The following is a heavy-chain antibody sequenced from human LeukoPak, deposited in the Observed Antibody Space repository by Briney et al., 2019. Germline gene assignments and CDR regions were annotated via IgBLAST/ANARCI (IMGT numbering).Heavy chain of an antibody. J-gene: IGHJ3*02. CDR3: ARRRGRYGSGSYYVFDI. D-gene: IGHD3-10*01. Sequence: SETLSLTCTVSGGSISSYYWSWIRQPPGKGLEWIGYIYYSGSTNYNPSLKSRVTISVDTSKNQFSLKLSSVTAADTAVYYCARRRGRYGSGSYYVFDIWGQGTMVTVSS. V-gene: IGHV4-59*08. CDR2: IYYSGST. CDR1: GGSISSYY.